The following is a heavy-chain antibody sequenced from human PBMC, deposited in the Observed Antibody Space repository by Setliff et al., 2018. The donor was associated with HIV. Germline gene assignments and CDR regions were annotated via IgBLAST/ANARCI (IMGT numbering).Heavy chain of an antibody. V-gene: IGHV4-39*01. J-gene: IGHJ4*02. CDR1: GDSISASSSY. D-gene: IGHD2-8*01. CDR3: ARHGVTGWTTELDV. CDR2: VHRSGSY. Sequence: SETLSLTCTVSGDSISASSSYWGWIRQPPGKGLDLMGSVHRSGSYYYSPSFKGRIIVSIDPSRNEFSLKLKSVTVADTADYYCARHGVTGWTTELDVWGQGILVTVSS.